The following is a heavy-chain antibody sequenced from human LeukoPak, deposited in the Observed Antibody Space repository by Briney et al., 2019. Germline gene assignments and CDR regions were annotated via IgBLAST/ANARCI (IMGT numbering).Heavy chain of an antibody. V-gene: IGHV3-7*01. CDR1: GFTFSSYG. D-gene: IGHD5-12*01. CDR3: ARGGHFNFDY. J-gene: IGHJ4*02. Sequence: PGRSLRLSCAASGFTFSSYGMHWVRQAPGKGLEWVASIKEGGSDKYYVDSVKGRFSISRDNAKNSLFLQMNSLRTEDTAVYYCARGGHFNFDYWGQGTLVIVSS. CDR2: IKEGGSDK.